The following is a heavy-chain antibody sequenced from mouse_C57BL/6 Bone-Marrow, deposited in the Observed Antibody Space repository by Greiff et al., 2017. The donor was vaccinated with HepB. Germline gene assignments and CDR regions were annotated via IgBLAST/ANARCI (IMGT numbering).Heavy chain of an antibody. CDR2: IYPRSGNT. CDR1: GYTFTSYG. J-gene: IGHJ3*01. D-gene: IGHD1-1*01. V-gene: IGHV1-81*01. CDR3: ARGKLYYWFAY. Sequence: VQLKESGAELARPGASVKLSCKASGYTFTSYGISWVKQRTGQGLEWIGEIYPRSGNTYYNEKLEGKATLTADKSSRTAYMELRSLTSEDSAVYFCARGKLYYWFAYWGQGTLVTVSA.